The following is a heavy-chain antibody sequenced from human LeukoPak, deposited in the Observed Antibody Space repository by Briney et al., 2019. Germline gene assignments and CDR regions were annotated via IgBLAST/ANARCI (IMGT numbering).Heavy chain of an antibody. CDR1: GYTFTSYG. D-gene: IGHD2-2*01. CDR2: ISAYNGNT. J-gene: IGHJ3*02. V-gene: IGHV1-18*01. CDR3: AQYAYDAFDI. Sequence: EASVKVSCKASGYTFTSYGISWVRQAPGQGLEWMGWISAYNGNTNYAQKLQGRVTMTTDTSTSAAYMELRSLRSDDTAVYYCAQYAYDAFDIWGQGTMVTVSS.